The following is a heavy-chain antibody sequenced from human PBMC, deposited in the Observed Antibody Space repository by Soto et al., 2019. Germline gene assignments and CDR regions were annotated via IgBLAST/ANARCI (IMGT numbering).Heavy chain of an antibody. Sequence: VHLLESGGGLVQSGGSLRLSCAASGFIFSNYAMTWVRQAPGKGLEWVSSINNNGGGTYYADSVKGRFTISRDNSKNTLYLQINSLRAEGTAVYFCAKDLGDYWGRGTLVTVSS. D-gene: IGHD7-27*01. CDR1: GFIFSNYA. J-gene: IGHJ4*02. CDR2: INNNGGGT. V-gene: IGHV3-23*01. CDR3: AKDLGDY.